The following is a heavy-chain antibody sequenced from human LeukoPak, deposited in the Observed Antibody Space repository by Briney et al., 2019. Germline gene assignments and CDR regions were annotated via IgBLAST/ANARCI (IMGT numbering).Heavy chain of an antibody. D-gene: IGHD5-24*01. CDR2: ISSSGSTI. Sequence: PGGSLRLSCAASGFTFSDYYMSWIRQAPGKGLEWVSYISSSGSTIYYADSVKGRFTISRDNAKNSLYLQMNSLRAEDTAVYYCARDRSMATIEGVDLWGRGTLVTVSS. CDR3: ARDRSMATIEGVDL. CDR1: GFTFSDYY. V-gene: IGHV3-11*04. J-gene: IGHJ2*01.